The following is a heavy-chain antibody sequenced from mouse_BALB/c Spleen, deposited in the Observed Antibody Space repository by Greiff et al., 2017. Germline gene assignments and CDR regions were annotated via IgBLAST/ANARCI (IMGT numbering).Heavy chain of an antibody. J-gene: IGHJ4*01. Sequence: EVQLQQSGPGLVKPSQSLSLTCSVTGYSITSGYYWNWIRQFPGNKLEWMGYISYDGSNNYNPSLKNRISITRDTSKNQFFLKLNSVTTEDTATYYCANDGYLYYAMDYWGQGTSVTVSS. CDR2: ISYDGSN. CDR3: ANDGYLYYAMDY. V-gene: IGHV3-6*02. CDR1: GYSITSGYY. D-gene: IGHD2-3*01.